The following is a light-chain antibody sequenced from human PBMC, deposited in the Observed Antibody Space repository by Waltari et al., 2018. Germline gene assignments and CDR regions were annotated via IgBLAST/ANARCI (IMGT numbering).Light chain of an antibody. CDR1: HSVTTK. CDR3: QQYHNWPPWT. J-gene: IGKJ1*01. CDR2: DAS. Sequence: EIVMTQSPATLSVSPGEGATLSCRAGHSVTTKLAWYQLKPGQAPRHLLYDASSRATGIPARCSGGGCGTTFIITISSLQSEDFAVYYCQQYHNWPPWTFGRGTKVEIK. V-gene: IGKV3D-15*01.